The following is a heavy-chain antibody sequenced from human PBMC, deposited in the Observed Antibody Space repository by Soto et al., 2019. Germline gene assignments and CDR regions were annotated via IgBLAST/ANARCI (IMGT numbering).Heavy chain of an antibody. V-gene: IGHV1-18*01. J-gene: IGHJ6*02. D-gene: IGHD6-13*01. Sequence: QVQLVQSGAEVKKPGASVKVSCKASGYTFTSYGISWVRQAPGQGLEWMGWISAYNGNTNYAQKLQGRVTMTTDTSTSTAYMELRSLRSDDTAVYYCATPSGIPAAGTEDYYYYYGMDVWGQGTTVTVSS. CDR1: GYTFTSYG. CDR2: ISAYNGNT. CDR3: ATPSGIPAAGTEDYYYYYGMDV.